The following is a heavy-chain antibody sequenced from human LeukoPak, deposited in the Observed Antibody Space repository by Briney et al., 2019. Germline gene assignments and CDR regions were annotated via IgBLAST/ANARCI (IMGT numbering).Heavy chain of an antibody. D-gene: IGHD2-2*01. V-gene: IGHV3-30*04. Sequence: GRSLRLSCAGSGFTFSMYAMHWVRQAPGKGLEWVAVIWYGGSNKYYADSVKGRFTISRDNSKNTLYLQMNSLRAEDTAVYYCAKDLCSTSCYSFDYWGQGTLVTVSS. J-gene: IGHJ4*02. CDR1: GFTFSMYA. CDR3: AKDLCSTSCYSFDY. CDR2: IWYGGSNK.